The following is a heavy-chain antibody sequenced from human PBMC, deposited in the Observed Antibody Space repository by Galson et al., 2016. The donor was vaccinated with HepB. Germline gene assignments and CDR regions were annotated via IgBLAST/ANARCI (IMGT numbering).Heavy chain of an antibody. D-gene: IGHD3-22*01. Sequence: SVKVSCKASGYTFTAYYIHWVRQAPGQGLEWMGWIDPNSGGTDYAQRFQGRVTMTRDTSISTAYIDLSRLRSDDTAVYYCARGHYYDSRGYYYLLDYWGQGTLVTISS. CDR3: ARGHYYDSRGYYYLLDY. V-gene: IGHV1-2*02. J-gene: IGHJ4*02. CDR2: IDPNSGGT. CDR1: GYTFTAYY.